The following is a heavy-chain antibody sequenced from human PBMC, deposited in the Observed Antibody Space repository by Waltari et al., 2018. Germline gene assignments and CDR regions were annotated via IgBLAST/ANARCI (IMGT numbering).Heavy chain of an antibody. J-gene: IGHJ3*01. V-gene: IGHV3-74*03. Sequence: EVHLVESGGGLVQPGGSLSLSCAASAVTPIRSWIHWVRQSTGKGLMWVSRMNNDGSSTVYADSVKARFTISRDDAKNTVSLQMNNLSAEDTALYYCARAGLLGAFDVWGQGTMVTVSS. CDR1: AVTPIRSW. CDR3: ARAGLLGAFDV. D-gene: IGHD2-15*01. CDR2: MNNDGSST.